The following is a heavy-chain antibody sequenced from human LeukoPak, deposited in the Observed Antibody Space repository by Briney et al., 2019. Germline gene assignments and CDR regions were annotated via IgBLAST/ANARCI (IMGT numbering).Heavy chain of an antibody. CDR1: GGSISSGSHY. CDR2: MLYSGNT. CDR3: ARDRLAAGVDY. V-gene: IGHV4-39*07. J-gene: IGHJ4*02. Sequence: SETLSLTCIVSGGSISSGSHYWPWVRQPPGKGLEWIASMLYSGNTYYNPSLKSRVTISVDTSKNQFSLKLSSVTAADTAVYYCARDRLAAGVDYWGQGTLVTVSS. D-gene: IGHD6-13*01.